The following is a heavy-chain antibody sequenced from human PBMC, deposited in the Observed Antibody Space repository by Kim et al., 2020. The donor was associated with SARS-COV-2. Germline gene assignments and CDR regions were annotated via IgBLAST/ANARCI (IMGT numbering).Heavy chain of an antibody. CDR3: ARVECSGGNCYSFDY. J-gene: IGHJ4*02. V-gene: IGHV1-46*01. CDR1: GYTFTSYY. D-gene: IGHD2-15*01. CDR2: INPSGGST. Sequence: SVKVSCKASGYTFTSYYMHWVRQAPGQGLEWMGIINPSGGSTSYAQKFQGRVTMTRDTSTSTVYMELSSLSSEDTAMYYCARVECSGGNCYSFDYWGQGTLVTVSS.